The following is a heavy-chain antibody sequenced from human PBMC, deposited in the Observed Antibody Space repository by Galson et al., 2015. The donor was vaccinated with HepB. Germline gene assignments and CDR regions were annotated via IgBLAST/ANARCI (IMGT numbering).Heavy chain of an antibody. J-gene: IGHJ4*02. V-gene: IGHV3-7*01. Sequence: SLRLSCAASGFTFSSYWMNWVRQAPGKGLQWLANINPDGSEKYYVDSVKGRFTISRDNAKNSLYLQMNSLRAEDTAVYYCARGTGWYPDYWGQGTLVTVSS. CDR1: GFTFSSYW. CDR2: INPDGSEK. CDR3: ARGTGWYPDY. D-gene: IGHD6-19*01.